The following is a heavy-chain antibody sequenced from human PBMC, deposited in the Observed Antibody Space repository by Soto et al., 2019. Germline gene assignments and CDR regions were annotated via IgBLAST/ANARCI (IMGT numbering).Heavy chain of an antibody. J-gene: IGHJ4*02. Sequence: QVHLQESGPGLVKPSETLTLTCTVSGDSFSDYYWNWIRQAPRKGLEWIGFVFHSATTSYNPSLRTRVAISDDTSKKQLFLRLTSLTAADTAIYYCARGHFSSGWPIDHWGQGILVTVSS. D-gene: IGHD3-22*01. CDR1: GDSFSDYY. V-gene: IGHV4-59*12. CDR3: ARGHFSSGWPIDH. CDR2: VFHSATT.